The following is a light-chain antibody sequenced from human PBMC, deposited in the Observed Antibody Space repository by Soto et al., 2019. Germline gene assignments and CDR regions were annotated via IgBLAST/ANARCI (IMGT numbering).Light chain of an antibody. Sequence: DIVMTQSPDSLAVSLGERATINCKSSQSVLYSSNNKNYLAWYQQKPGQPPKLLIYWASTRESVVPDRFSGSGSVTDFTLTISSLQAEDVAVYYCQQYYSAPLTFGQGTKLEIK. CDR1: QSVLYSSNNKNY. CDR3: QQYYSAPLT. V-gene: IGKV4-1*01. CDR2: WAS. J-gene: IGKJ2*01.